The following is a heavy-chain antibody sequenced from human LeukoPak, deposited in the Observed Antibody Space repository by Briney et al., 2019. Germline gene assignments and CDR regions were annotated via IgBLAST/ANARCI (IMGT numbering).Heavy chain of an antibody. CDR2: ISGSGGST. CDR1: GFTFSSYA. D-gene: IGHD6-13*01. CDR3: AMYSSSWYNYYYYFDY. Sequence: GGSLRLSCAASGFTFSSYAMSWVRQAPGKGLEWVSAISGSGGSTYYADSVKGRFTISRDNSKNTLYLQMNSLRAEDTAVHYCAMYSSSWYNYYYYFDYWGQGTLVTVSS. J-gene: IGHJ4*02. V-gene: IGHV3-23*01.